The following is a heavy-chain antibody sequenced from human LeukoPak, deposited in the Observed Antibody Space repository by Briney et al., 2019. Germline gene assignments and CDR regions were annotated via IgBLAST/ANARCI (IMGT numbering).Heavy chain of an antibody. D-gene: IGHD3-22*01. CDR3: ARSARDTPGSYYRY. V-gene: IGHV1-18*01. Sequence: ASVKVSCKASGYTLTTYGITRVRQAPGQGLEWMGWMSTYNGHTNYAQKLQGRVTMTTDTSTSTAYMELTSLRSDDTAVYYCARSARDTPGSYYRYWGQGTLVTVSS. CDR2: MSTYNGHT. CDR1: GYTLTTYG. J-gene: IGHJ4*02.